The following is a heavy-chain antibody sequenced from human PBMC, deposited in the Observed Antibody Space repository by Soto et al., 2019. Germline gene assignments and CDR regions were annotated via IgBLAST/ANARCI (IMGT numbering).Heavy chain of an antibody. Sequence: QVQLQESGPGLVKPSETLSLTCTVSGGSISSYYWSWIRQPPGKGLEWIGYIYYTGTTNYNPSLKSRVTISVDTSKNQFSLQLSSVTAADTAVYYCATFNWYFDLWGRGTLVTVSS. CDR1: GGSISSYY. CDR3: ATFNWYFDL. CDR2: IYYTGTT. J-gene: IGHJ2*01. V-gene: IGHV4-59*01.